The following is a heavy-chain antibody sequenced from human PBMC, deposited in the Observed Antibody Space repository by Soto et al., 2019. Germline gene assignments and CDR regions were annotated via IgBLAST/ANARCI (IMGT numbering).Heavy chain of an antibody. CDR2: ISYHGSNE. CDR3: VKDLGTPPYYFDH. V-gene: IGHV3-30*18. CDR1: GFTFSNYG. Sequence: PGGSLRLSCAASGFTFSNYGMHWVRQAPGKGLEWVAVISYHGSNEYYPDSEKGRFTISRDNSKNTVYLHMNSLRAEDTAVYYCVKDLGTPPYYFDHWGPGTLVTVSS. J-gene: IGHJ4*01.